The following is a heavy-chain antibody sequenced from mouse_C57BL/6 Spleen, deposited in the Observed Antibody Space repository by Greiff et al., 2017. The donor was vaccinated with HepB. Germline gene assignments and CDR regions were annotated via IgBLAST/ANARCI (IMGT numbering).Heavy chain of an antibody. J-gene: IGHJ2*01. V-gene: IGHV1-82*01. CDR1: GYAFSSSW. D-gene: IGHD3-2*02. CDR3: AREDSSGFDY. Sequence: QVQLKESGPELVKPGASVKISCKASGYAFSSSWMNWVKQRPGKGLEWIGRIYPGDGDTNYNGKFKGKATLTADKSSSTAYMQLSSLTSEDSAVYFWAREDSSGFDYWGQGTTLTVSS. CDR2: IYPGDGDT.